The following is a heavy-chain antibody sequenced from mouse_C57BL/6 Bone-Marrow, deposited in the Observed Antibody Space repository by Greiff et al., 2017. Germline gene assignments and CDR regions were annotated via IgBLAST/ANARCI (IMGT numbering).Heavy chain of an antibody. CDR1: GYAFRSSW. J-gene: IGHJ3*01. CDR2: IYPGDGDT. V-gene: IGHV1-82*01. CDR3: TRGWFAY. Sequence: QVQLKESGPELVKPGASVKISCKASGYAFRSSWMNWVKQRPGKGLEWIGRIYPGDGDTNYNGKFKGKATLTADKSSSTAYMQLSSLTSEDSAVYFSTRGWFAYWGQGTLVTVSA.